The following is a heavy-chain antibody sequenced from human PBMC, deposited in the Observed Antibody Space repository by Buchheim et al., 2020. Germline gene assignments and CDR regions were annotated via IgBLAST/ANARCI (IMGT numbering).Heavy chain of an antibody. CDR1: GFHFSSYS. CDR3: VRSYCGGDCHSTPFGY. V-gene: IGHV3-48*01. CDR2: VSASDTPM. J-gene: IGHJ4*02. Sequence: EVQLVESGGGVVQPGGSLRLSCATSGFHFSSYSMNWVRQAPGKGLEWISYVSASDTPMFYADSVKGRFTISRDNARNSLYLQMNSLRGDDTALYYCVRSYCGGDCHSTPFGYWGQGTL. D-gene: IGHD2-21*02.